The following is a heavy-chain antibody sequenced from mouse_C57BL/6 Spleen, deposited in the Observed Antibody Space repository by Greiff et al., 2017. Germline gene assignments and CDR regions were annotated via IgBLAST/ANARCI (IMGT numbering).Heavy chain of an antibody. CDR3: AREGDWFAY. V-gene: IGHV1-82*01. Sequence: VQLQQSGPELVKPGASGKISCKAFGYASSSPWMNWVKKRPGKGLEWIGRIYPGDGDTNYNGKFKGKATLTADKSSSTAYMQLSSLTSEDSAVYFCAREGDWFAYWGQGTLVTVSA. CDR2: IYPGDGDT. CDR1: GYASSSPW. J-gene: IGHJ3*01.